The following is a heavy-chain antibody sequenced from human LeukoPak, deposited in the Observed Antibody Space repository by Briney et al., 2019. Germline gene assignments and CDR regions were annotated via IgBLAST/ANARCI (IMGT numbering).Heavy chain of an antibody. D-gene: IGHD4-17*01. Sequence: GRSLRLSCAASGFTFSSYGMHWVRQAPGKGLEWVAVISYDGSNKYYADSVKGRFTISRDNSKNTLYLQMNSLRAEDTAVYYCASSNPYGDYGGFDYWGQGTLVTVSS. J-gene: IGHJ4*02. CDR2: ISYDGSNK. CDR3: ASSNPYGDYGGFDY. CDR1: GFTFSSYG. V-gene: IGHV3-30*03.